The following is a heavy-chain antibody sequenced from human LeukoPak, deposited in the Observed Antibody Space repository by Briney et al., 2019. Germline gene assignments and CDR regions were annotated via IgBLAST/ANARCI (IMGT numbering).Heavy chain of an antibody. CDR3: AKGYCDSLSCYRYYYYFMDV. CDR1: GFTFSSYA. CDR2: ISSDGDQK. Sequence: PGGSLRLSCAASGFTFSSYAMHWVRQAPGKGLEWVAVISSDGDQKYYTDFVKGRFTISRDNSKNTVYLQMDSLRAEDTAVYYCAKGYCDSLSCYRYYYYFMDVWGKGTTVTVSS. J-gene: IGHJ6*03. V-gene: IGHV3-30-3*01. D-gene: IGHD2-2*01.